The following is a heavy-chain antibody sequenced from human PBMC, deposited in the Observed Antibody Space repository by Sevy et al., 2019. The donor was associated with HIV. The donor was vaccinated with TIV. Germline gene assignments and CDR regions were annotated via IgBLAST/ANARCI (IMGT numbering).Heavy chain of an antibody. V-gene: IGHV4-39*01. D-gene: IGHD6-13*01. CDR1: DGSISSSSYY. CDR2: IYYSGST. J-gene: IGHJ4*02. CDR3: ARHFSRIAADY. Sequence: SETLSLTCTVSDGSISSSSYYWGWIRQPPGKGLEWIGSIYYSGSTYYNPSLKSRVTISVDTSKNQFSLKLSSVTAADTAVYYCARHFSRIAADYWGQGTLVTVSS.